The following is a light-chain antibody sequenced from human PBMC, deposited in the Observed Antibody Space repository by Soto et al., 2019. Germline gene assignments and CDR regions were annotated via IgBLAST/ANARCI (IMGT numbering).Light chain of an antibody. V-gene: IGKV1-39*01. CDR1: QSISSY. J-gene: IGKJ5*01. CDR2: AAS. CDR3: QQSYSTPFT. Sequence: DIQMTQSPSSLSASVGARVTITSRASQSISSYLNWYQQKPGKAPKILIYAASSLQSGVPSRFSGSGSGTDCTLTISSLQPEDVATYYCQQSYSTPFTLGQGTRLEIK.